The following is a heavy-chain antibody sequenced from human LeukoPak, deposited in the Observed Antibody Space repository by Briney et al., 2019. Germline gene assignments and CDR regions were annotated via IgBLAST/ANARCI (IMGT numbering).Heavy chain of an antibody. CDR1: GGSISTSNYY. J-gene: IGHJ5*02. CDR3: ARGSYSGSYYWFDP. CDR2: IFYSGST. D-gene: IGHD1-26*01. V-gene: IGHV4-39*07. Sequence: SETLSLTCTVSGGSISTSNYYWGWIRQPPGKGLEWIGNIFYSGSTYYSPSLRSRVTISVDTSKNQFSLKLSSVTAADTAFYYCARGSYSGSYYWFDPWGQGTLVTVSS.